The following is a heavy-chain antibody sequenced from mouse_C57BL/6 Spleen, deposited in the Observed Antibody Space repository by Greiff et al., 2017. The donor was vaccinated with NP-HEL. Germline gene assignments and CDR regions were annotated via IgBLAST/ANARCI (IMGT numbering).Heavy chain of an antibody. Sequence: QVQLQQSGAELARPGASVKLSCKASGYTFTSYSMHWVKQRPGQGLEWIGDINPSSGYTNYNQKFKDKATLTADKSSSTAYMQLSSLTSEDDAVDDCSRSVIYYVGASCFDYWGQGTTLTVSS. J-gene: IGHJ2*01. CDR3: SRSVIYYVGASCFDY. V-gene: IGHV1-4*01. CDR2: INPSSGYT. CDR1: GYTFTSYS. D-gene: IGHD1-1*01.